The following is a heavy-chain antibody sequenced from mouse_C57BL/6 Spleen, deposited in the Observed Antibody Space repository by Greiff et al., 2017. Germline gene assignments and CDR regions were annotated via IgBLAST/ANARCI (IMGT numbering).Heavy chain of an antibody. CDR2: INPSTGCT. CDR3: ARSERYDSSPWYFDV. Sequence: EVKLMESGPELVKPGASVKISCKASGYSFTGYYMTWVKQSPEKSLEWIGEINPSTGCTTYTQKFKGKATLTVDKSSSTAYMQLSRLTSEDSAVXYVARSERYDSSPWYFDVWGTGTTVTVSS. D-gene: IGHD1-1*01. J-gene: IGHJ1*03. V-gene: IGHV1-42*01. CDR1: GYSFTGYY.